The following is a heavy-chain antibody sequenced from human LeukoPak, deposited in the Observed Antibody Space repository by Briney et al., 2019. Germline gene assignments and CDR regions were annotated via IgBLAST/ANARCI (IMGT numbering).Heavy chain of an antibody. Sequence: PSETLSLTCTVSGGSISSSSYYWGWIRQPPGKGLEWIGSIYYSGSTYYNPSLKSRVTISVDTSKNQFSLKLSSVTAADTAVYYCARAYMVRYSGTYWDWFDPWGQGTLVTVSS. D-gene: IGHD1-26*01. CDR1: GGSISSSSYY. CDR3: ARAYMVRYSGTYWDWFDP. V-gene: IGHV4-39*01. J-gene: IGHJ5*02. CDR2: IYYSGST.